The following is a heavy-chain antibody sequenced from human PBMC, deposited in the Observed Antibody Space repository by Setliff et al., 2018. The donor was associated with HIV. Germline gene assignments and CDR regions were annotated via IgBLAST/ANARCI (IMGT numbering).Heavy chain of an antibody. D-gene: IGHD2-2*01. CDR3: AKTVPHSTAQDAFDI. Sequence: SETLSLTCAVSDYSVSTNEWWGWIRQPPGKGLAWIGYISNSGKTYYTPSLNSRVTLSADKSKNQLSLRLSSVTAVDTGVYYCAKTVPHSTAQDAFDIWGQGTMVTVSS. CDR1: DYSVSTNEW. J-gene: IGHJ3*02. V-gene: IGHV4-28*01. CDR2: ISNSGKT.